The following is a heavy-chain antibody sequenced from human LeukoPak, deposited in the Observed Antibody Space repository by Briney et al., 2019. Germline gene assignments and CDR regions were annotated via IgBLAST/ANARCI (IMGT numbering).Heavy chain of an antibody. J-gene: IGHJ6*03. CDR3: AKDRSYYDFWSGYYTPTEYYYYMDV. V-gene: IGHV3-30*02. D-gene: IGHD3-3*01. CDR1: GFTFSSYG. Sequence: GGSLRLSCVASGFTFSSYGMHWVRQAPGKGLEWVAFIRYDGSNKYYADSVKGRFTISRDNSKNTLYLQMNSLRAEGTAVYYCAKDRSYYDFWSGYYTPTEYYYYMDVWGKGTTVTVSS. CDR2: IRYDGSNK.